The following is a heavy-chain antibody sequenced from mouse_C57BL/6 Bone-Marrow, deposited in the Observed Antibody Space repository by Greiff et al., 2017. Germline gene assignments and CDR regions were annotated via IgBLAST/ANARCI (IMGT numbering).Heavy chain of an antibody. D-gene: IGHD2-4*01. CDR3: AREGLYYDYAY. J-gene: IGHJ3*01. CDR2: IYPGGGYT. CDR1: GYTFTNYW. V-gene: IGHV1-63*01. Sequence: QVQLQQSGPELVKPGASVKISCKASGYTFTNYWIGWAKQRPGHGLEWIGDIYPGGGYTNYNEKFKGKATLTADKSSSTAYMQFSSLTSEDSAIYYCAREGLYYDYAYCGQGTLVTVSA.